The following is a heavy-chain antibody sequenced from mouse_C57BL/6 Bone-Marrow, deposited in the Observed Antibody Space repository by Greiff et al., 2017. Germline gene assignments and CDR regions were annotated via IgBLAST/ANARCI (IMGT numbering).Heavy chain of an antibody. CDR2: ISDGGSYT. Sequence: DVKLVESGGGLVKPGGSLKLSCAASGFTFSSYAMSWVRQTPEKRLEWVATISDGGSYTYYPDSVKGRFTISRDNAKNTLYLQMSSLKSEDTAMYYCAINWGQGTTLTVSS. J-gene: IGHJ2*01. CDR3: AIN. V-gene: IGHV5-6*03. CDR1: GFTFSSYA.